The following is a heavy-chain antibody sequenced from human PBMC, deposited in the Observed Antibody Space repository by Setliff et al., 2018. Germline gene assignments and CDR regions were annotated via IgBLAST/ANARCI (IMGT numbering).Heavy chain of an antibody. CDR1: GGFFSSTNW. D-gene: IGHD2-21*01. J-gene: IGHJ6*03. V-gene: IGHV4-4*02. CDR2: IYHTGSA. Sequence: PSETLSLTCAVSGGFFSSTNWWGWVRQSPGKGLEWIGEIYHTGSANYNPSLTGRVIISGDKSKNQFSLKLKSVTAADTALYYCVRERRTPSYSTSSGRTYQYNMDVWGKGTTVTV. CDR3: VRERRTPSYSTSSGRTYQYNMDV.